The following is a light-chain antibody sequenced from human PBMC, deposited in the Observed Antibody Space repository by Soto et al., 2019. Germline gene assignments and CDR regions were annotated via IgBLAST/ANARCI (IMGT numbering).Light chain of an antibody. CDR3: QHYFNWPYT. Sequence: ESVLTQSPGTLSLSPGERATLSCRASQSVTNRYFAWYQQRPGQAPRLLMYGISNRATGIPDRFSGSGSGTDFTLTISRLEPEDFALYYCQHYFNWPYTFGQGTKLEIK. V-gene: IGKV3-20*01. J-gene: IGKJ2*01. CDR1: QSVTNRY. CDR2: GIS.